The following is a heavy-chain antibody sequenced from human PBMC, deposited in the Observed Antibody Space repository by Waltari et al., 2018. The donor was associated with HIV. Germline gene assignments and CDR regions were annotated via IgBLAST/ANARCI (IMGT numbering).Heavy chain of an antibody. J-gene: IGHJ3*01. CDR1: GFTLRDYA. V-gene: IGHV3-49*04. CDR2: IRSKTSGETR. Sequence: QLVESGGAFIQPGRSLGLSCPASGFTLRDYAMKWVRQAPGKGLEWVGFIRSKTSGETREYAASVKGRFSISRDDSKGMVYLQMNSLRADDTALYYCVRDLAWRAFDVWGQGTMVTVSS. D-gene: IGHD3-3*01. CDR3: VRDLAWRAFDV.